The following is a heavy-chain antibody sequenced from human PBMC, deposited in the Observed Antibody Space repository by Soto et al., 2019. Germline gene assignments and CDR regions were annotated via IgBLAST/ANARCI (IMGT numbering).Heavy chain of an antibody. CDR2: ISDSGSS. V-gene: IGHV4-31*02. CDR1: GSSQISGSFY. D-gene: IGHD3-9*01. J-gene: IGHJ4*02. Sequence: GSSQISGSFYWSWIRQHPGKGLEWIGHISDSGSSYYNPSLESRVTISVDTSKNQFSLKLSAVTAADTAVYFYARTTFYDIFTAYYSLFDYWGQGTLVTVSS. CDR3: ARTTFYDIFTAYYSLFDY.